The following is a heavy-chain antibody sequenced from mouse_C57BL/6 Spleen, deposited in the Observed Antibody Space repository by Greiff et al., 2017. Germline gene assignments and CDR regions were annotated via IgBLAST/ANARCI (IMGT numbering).Heavy chain of an antibody. CDR3: ARSNYDYDDYAMDY. D-gene: IGHD2-4*01. V-gene: IGHV1-69*01. CDR1: GYTFTSYW. CDR2: IDPSDSYT. Sequence: QVQLQQPGAELVMPGASVKLSCKASGYTFTSYWMHWVKPRPGQGLEWIGEIDPSDSYTNYNQKFKGKSTLTVDKSSSTAYMQLSSLTSEDSAVYYCARSNYDYDDYAMDYWGQGTSVTVSS. J-gene: IGHJ4*01.